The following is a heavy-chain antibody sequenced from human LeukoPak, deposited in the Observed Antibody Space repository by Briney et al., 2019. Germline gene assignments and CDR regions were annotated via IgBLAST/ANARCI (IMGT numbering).Heavy chain of an antibody. D-gene: IGHD4-17*01. CDR3: ARTSDDYGAPSFDY. Sequence: SETLSLTCTVSGGSISSGDYYWSWIRQPPGKGLEWIGYIYYSGSTYYNPSLKSRVTISVDTSKNQFSLKLSSVTAADTAVYYCARTSDDYGAPSFDYWGQGTLVTVSS. J-gene: IGHJ4*02. CDR2: IYYSGST. CDR1: GGSISSGDYY. V-gene: IGHV4-30-4*01.